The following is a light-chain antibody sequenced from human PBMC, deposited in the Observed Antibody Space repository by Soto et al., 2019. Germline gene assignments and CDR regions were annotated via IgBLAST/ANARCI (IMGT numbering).Light chain of an antibody. J-gene: IGKJ1*01. Sequence: PGERATLSCRASQSVSSSYLAWYQQKPGQAPRLLIYGASSRATGIPDRFSGSGSGTDFTLTISRLEPEDFAVYYCQQYGSSPRTFGQGTRVEIK. CDR1: QSVSSSY. V-gene: IGKV3-20*01. CDR3: QQYGSSPRT. CDR2: GAS.